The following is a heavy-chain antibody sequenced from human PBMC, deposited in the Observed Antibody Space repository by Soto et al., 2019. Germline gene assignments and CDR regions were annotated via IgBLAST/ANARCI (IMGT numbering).Heavy chain of an antibody. V-gene: IGHV1-69*13. D-gene: IGHD6-6*01. CDR2: IIPIFGTA. CDR1: GGTFSSYA. CDR3: AREGVEYSSSFFGY. Sequence: ASVKVSCKASGGTFSSYAISWVRQAPGQGLEWMGGIIPIFGTANYAQKFQGRVTITADESTSTAYMELSSLRSEDTAVYYCAREGVEYSSSFFGYWGQGTLVTVSS. J-gene: IGHJ4*02.